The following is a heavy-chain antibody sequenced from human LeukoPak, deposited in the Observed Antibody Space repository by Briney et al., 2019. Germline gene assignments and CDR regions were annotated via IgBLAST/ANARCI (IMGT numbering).Heavy chain of an antibody. V-gene: IGHV1-46*01. D-gene: IGHD5-24*01. J-gene: IGHJ4*02. CDR3: ARDLRAFRDGYKNSNYYLDY. CDR2: INPSGGST. Sequence: ASVKVSCKASGYTFTSYGISWVRQAPGQGLEWMGIINPSGGSTSYAQKFQGRVTMTRDMSTSTVYMELSSLRSEDTAVYYCARDLRAFRDGYKNSNYYLDYWGQGTLVTVSS. CDR1: GYTFTSYG.